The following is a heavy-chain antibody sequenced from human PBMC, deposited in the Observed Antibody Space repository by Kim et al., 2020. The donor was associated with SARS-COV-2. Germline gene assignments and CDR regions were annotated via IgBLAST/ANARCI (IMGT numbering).Heavy chain of an antibody. CDR1: GFTFSSYW. V-gene: IGHV3-7*03. J-gene: IGHJ6*02. D-gene: IGHD3-3*01. CDR2: IKQDGSEK. Sequence: GGSLRLSCAASGFTFSSYWMSWVRQAPGKGLEWVANIKQDGSEKYYVDSVKGRFTISRDNAKNSLYLQMNSLRAEDTAVYYCARDHSIFVGVGVVIPYYYYGMDVWGQGTTVTVSS. CDR3: ARDHSIFVGVGVVIPYYYYGMDV.